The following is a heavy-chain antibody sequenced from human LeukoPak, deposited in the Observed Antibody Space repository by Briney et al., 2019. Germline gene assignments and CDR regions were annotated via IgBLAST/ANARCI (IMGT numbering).Heavy chain of an antibody. Sequence: SETLSLTCTVSGGSISNYYWSWIRQPPGKGLEWIGYIYYSGSTNYNPSLKSRVTMSVDTSKNQFSLKLSSVTAADTAVYYCAGHDSGGTYSQHWGQGTLVTVSS. CDR3: AGHDSGGTYSQH. CDR2: IYYSGST. CDR1: GGSISNYY. V-gene: IGHV4-59*01. J-gene: IGHJ1*01. D-gene: IGHD1-26*01.